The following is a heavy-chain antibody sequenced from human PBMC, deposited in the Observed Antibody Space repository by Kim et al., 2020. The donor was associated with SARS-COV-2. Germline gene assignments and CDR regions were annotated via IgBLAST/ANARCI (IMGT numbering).Heavy chain of an antibody. V-gene: IGHV3-23*01. CDR1: GFTFSSYA. CDR3: AKDNPPMSDYDYVWGSYRYKGPYYYGMDV. Sequence: GGSLRLSCAASGFTFSSYAMSWVRQAPGKGLEWVSAISGSGGSTYYADSVKGRFTISRDNSKNTLYLQMNSLRAEDTAVYYCAKDNPPMSDYDYVWGSYRYKGPYYYGMDVWGQGTTVTVSS. D-gene: IGHD3-16*02. J-gene: IGHJ6*02. CDR2: ISGSGGST.